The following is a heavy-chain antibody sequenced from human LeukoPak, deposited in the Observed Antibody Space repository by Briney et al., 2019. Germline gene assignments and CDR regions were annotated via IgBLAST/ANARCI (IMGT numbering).Heavy chain of an antibody. CDR1: GFTFSSYA. CDR3: AKDQGYYGSGSYKEYFQH. CDR2: ISGSGDST. Sequence: GGSLRLSCAASGFTFSSYAMTWVRQAPGKGLEWVSAISGSGDSTYFADSVKGRFTTSRDNSKNTLYLQMNSLRAEDTAVYYCAKDQGYYGSGSYKEYFQHWGQGTLVTVSS. D-gene: IGHD3-10*01. V-gene: IGHV3-23*01. J-gene: IGHJ1*01.